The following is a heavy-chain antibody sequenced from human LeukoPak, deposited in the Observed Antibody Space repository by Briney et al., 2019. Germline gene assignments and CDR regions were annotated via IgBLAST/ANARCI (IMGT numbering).Heavy chain of an antibody. J-gene: IGHJ6*02. Sequence: GESLKISCKGSGYSFTNYWIAWVRQMPGKGLEWMGIIYPGDSNTKYSPSFQGHVSISVDKSISTAFLQWGSLKASDTAMYFCARLRDYYHGSGSYYSSRFDALDVWGQGTTVTVSS. CDR2: IYPGDSNT. CDR3: ARLRDYYHGSGSYYSSRFDALDV. V-gene: IGHV5-51*01. D-gene: IGHD3-10*01. CDR1: GYSFTNYW.